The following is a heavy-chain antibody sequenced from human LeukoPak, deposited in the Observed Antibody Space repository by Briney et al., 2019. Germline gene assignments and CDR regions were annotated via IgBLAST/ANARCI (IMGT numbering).Heavy chain of an antibody. CDR2: INHGGST. D-gene: IGHD2/OR15-2a*01. V-gene: IGHV4-34*01. CDR3: AGTKYLSWFDP. Sequence: SETLSLTCAVYGGSFSGYYWSWIRQPPGKGLEWIGEINHGGSTNHNPSLKSRVTISTDTSKNKFSLRLSSVTAADTAVYYCAGTKYLSWFDPWGQGTLVTVSS. CDR1: GGSFSGYY. J-gene: IGHJ5*02.